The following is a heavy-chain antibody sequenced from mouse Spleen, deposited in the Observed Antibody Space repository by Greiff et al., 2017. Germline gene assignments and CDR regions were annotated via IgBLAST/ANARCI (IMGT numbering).Heavy chain of an antibody. Sequence: QVQLQQSGAELMKPGASVKLSCKATGYTFTGYWIEWVKQRPGHGLEWIGEILPGSGSTNYTEKFKGKATFTADTSSNTAYMQLSSLTTEDSAIYYCAIPLIYYRFDYWGQGTTLTVSS. J-gene: IGHJ2*01. CDR1: GYTFTGYW. CDR3: AIPLIYYRFDY. CDR2: ILPGSGST. V-gene: IGHV1-9*01. D-gene: IGHD1-1*01.